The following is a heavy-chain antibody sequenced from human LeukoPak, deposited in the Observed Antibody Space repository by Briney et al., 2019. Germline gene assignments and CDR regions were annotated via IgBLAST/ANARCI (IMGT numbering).Heavy chain of an antibody. CDR2: ISVYNGNT. D-gene: IGHD5/OR15-5a*01. J-gene: IGHJ6*02. CDR3: ARSSSSVNIESRYGMDV. V-gene: IGHV1-18*01. CDR1: GFTLTNYG. Sequence: WASVEVSCKASGFTLTNYGVSWVRQAPGQGLEWMGWISVYNGNTEYAQNFQARATVTTDTSTNTAYMELRSLRSDDTAVYYCARSSSSVNIESRYGMDVWGQGTTVTVSS.